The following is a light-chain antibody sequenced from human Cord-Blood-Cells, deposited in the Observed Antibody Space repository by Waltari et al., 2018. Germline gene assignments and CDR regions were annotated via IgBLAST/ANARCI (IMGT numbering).Light chain of an antibody. V-gene: IGLV2-8*01. J-gene: IGLJ1*01. CDR2: EVS. Sequence: QSALTQPPSASGSPGQSVTISCTGTSSDVGGYNYVSWYQQHPGKAPKLMIYEVSTRPSGVPDRFSGSKSGNTASLTVSGLQAEDGADYYCSSYAGSNNFVFGTGTKVTVL. CDR1: SSDVGGYNY. CDR3: SSYAGSNNFV.